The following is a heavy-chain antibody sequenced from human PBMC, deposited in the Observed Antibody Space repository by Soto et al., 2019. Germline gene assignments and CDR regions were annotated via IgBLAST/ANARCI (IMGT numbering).Heavy chain of an antibody. D-gene: IGHD3-22*01. CDR3: ARDLDYYDSSGYYNY. V-gene: IGHV1-69*13. J-gene: IGHJ4*02. CDR2: IIPIFGTA. Sequence: SSVKVSCKASGGTFSSYAVSWVRQAPGQGLEWMGGIIPIFGTANYAQKFQGRVAITADESTSTAYMELSRLRSEDTAVYYCARDLDYYDSSGYYNYWGQGTLVTVSS. CDR1: GGTFSSYA.